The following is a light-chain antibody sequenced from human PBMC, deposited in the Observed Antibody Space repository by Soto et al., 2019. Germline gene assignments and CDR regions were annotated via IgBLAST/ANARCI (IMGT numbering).Light chain of an antibody. CDR1: SSDVGGYNY. CDR2: EVS. CDR3: SSYTSISTPYV. V-gene: IGLV2-14*01. Sequence: QSALTQPASVYGSPGQSITISCTGASSDVGGYNYVSWYQQHPGKAPKLMIYEVSNRPSGVSNRFSGSKSGNTASLTISGLQAEDEADYYCSSYTSISTPYVFGTGTQLTVL. J-gene: IGLJ1*01.